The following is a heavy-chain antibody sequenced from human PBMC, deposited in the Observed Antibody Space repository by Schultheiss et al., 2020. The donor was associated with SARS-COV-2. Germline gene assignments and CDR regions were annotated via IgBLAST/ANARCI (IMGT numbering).Heavy chain of an antibody. CDR1: GFTFSSYG. D-gene: IGHD6-13*01. CDR3: EAAAGDDAFDI. J-gene: IGHJ3*02. V-gene: IGHV3-30*03. CDR2: ISYDGSNK. Sequence: GGSLRLSCAASGFTFSSYGMHWVRQAPGKGLEWVAVISYDGSNKYYADSVKGRFTISRDNSKNTLYLQMNSLRAEDTAVYYCEAAAGDDAFDIWGQGTMVTVSS.